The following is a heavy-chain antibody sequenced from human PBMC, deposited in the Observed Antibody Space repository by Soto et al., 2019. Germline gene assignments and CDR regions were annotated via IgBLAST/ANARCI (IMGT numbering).Heavy chain of an antibody. CDR3: AKVASGSYDWFGP. CDR2: VNPDGSTT. Sequence: EVQLVESGGGLVQPGGSLRLSCAASKFSFSGYWMHWVRQAPGKGLTWVSRVNPDGSTTTYADSVKGRFTISRDNAKKTVFRQMNSLRADDTAVYYCAKVASGSYDWFGPWCQGNLVNVSS. V-gene: IGHV3-74*01. J-gene: IGHJ5*02. CDR1: KFSFSGYW. D-gene: IGHD1-26*01.